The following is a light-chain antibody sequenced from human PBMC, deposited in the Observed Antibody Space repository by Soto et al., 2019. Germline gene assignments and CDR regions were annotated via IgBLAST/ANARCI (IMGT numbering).Light chain of an antibody. V-gene: IGLV3-21*04. CDR2: YDK. J-gene: IGLJ2*01. CDR1: NIGSKR. Sequence: SSELTQPPSVSVSPGQTARIPCGGNNIGSKRVHWYQQKPGQAPVMVIYYDKDRPSGIPERFSGSNSGNTATMTITRVEAGDEADYYCQVWYSDSDHEVFGGGTKLTVL. CDR3: QVWYSDSDHEV.